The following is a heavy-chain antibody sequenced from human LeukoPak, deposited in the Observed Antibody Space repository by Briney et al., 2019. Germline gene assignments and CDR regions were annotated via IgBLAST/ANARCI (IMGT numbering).Heavy chain of an antibody. CDR1: GFTVSSNY. Sequence: GGSLRLSCAASGFTVSSNYMSWVRQAPGKGLEWVSVIYSGGSTYYADSVKGRFTISRDNSKNTLYLQMNSLRAEDTAVYYCARDLGSSWDDVYWGQGTLVTVSS. V-gene: IGHV3-53*01. CDR2: IYSGGST. CDR3: ARDLGSSWDDVY. D-gene: IGHD6-13*01. J-gene: IGHJ4*02.